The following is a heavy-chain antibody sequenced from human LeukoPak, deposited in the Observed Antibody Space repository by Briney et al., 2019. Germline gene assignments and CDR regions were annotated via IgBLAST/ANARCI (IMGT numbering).Heavy chain of an antibody. D-gene: IGHD5-24*01. Sequence: PGGSLRLSCAASGFTVSINYMSWVRQAPGKGLEWVSVIYSGGSTYYADSVKGRFTISRDNSKNTLYLQMNSLRAEDTAVYYCAREGGDGYNIDAFDIWGQGTMVTVSS. CDR2: IYSGGST. CDR3: AREGGDGYNIDAFDI. V-gene: IGHV3-66*02. CDR1: GFTVSINY. J-gene: IGHJ3*02.